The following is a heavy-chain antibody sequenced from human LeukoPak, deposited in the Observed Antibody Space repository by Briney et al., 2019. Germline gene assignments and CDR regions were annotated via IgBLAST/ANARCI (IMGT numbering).Heavy chain of an antibody. CDR1: GSTFSSYA. V-gene: IGHV3-30*04. Sequence: GGSLRLSCAASGSTFSSYAMHWVRQAPGKGLEWVAVISYDGSNKYYADSVKGRFTISRDNSKNMLYLQMNSLRAEDTAVYYCASDLGATRYFDYWGQGTLVTVSS. CDR3: ASDLGATRYFDY. CDR2: ISYDGSNK. J-gene: IGHJ4*02. D-gene: IGHD3-16*01.